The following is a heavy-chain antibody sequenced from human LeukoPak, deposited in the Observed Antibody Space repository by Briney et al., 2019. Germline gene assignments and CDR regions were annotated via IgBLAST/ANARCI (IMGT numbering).Heavy chain of an antibody. D-gene: IGHD3-22*01. J-gene: IGHJ4*02. V-gene: IGHV3-23*01. CDR2: ISGSGGGT. Sequence: GGSLRLSCAASGFTFSSYAMSWVRQVPGKGLEWVSAISGSGGGTYYADSVKGRFTISRDNSKNTLYLQMNSLRAEDTAVYYCAKVAKYYYDSSGYYDYWGQGTLVTVSS. CDR1: GFTFSSYA. CDR3: AKVAKYYYDSSGYYDY.